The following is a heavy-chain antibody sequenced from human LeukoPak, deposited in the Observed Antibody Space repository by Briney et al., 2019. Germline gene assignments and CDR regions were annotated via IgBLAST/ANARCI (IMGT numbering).Heavy chain of an antibody. CDR1: GFTFSSYA. J-gene: IGHJ3*02. V-gene: IGHV3-23*01. Sequence: GGSLRLSCAASGFTFSSYAMSWVRQAPGKGLEWVSAISGSGGSTYYADSVKGRFTISRGNSKNTLYLQMNSLRAEDTAVYYCAKDSKYDSSGYYPENFDIWGQGTMVTVSS. CDR2: ISGSGGST. CDR3: AKDSKYDSSGYYPENFDI. D-gene: IGHD3-22*01.